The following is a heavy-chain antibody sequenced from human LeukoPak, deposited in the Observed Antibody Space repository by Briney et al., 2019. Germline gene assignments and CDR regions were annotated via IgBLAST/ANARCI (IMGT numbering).Heavy chain of an antibody. D-gene: IGHD6-19*01. CDR2: IYYSGST. CDR1: GGSVSNDY. J-gene: IGHJ4*02. CDR3: AGTSKWLAFDY. Sequence: SETLSLTCTVSGGSVSNDYWSWVRQPPGKALEWIGDIYYSGSTNYNPSLKSRATISLDTANNHFSLKLSSATAADAAVYYCAGTSKWLAFDYWGQGTLVTVSS. V-gene: IGHV4-59*02.